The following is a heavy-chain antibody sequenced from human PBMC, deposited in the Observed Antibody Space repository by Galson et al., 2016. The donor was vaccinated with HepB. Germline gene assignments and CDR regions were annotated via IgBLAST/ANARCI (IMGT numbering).Heavy chain of an antibody. J-gene: IGHJ4*02. CDR1: GFTFSTYW. CDR3: AREGPDTAVIMY. CDR2: INQDGSHK. V-gene: IGHV3-7*03. D-gene: IGHD5-18*01. Sequence: SLRLSCAASGFTFSTYWMSWVRQAPGKGLEWVANINQDGSHKYYVDSVKGRFTVSRDDAKNLLFLEMNSLRAEDTAVYFCAREGPDTAVIMYWGQGALVTVSS.